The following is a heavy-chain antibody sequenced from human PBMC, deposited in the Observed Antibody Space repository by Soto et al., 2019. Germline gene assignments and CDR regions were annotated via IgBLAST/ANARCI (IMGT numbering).Heavy chain of an antibody. CDR3: ARPLYDYILTDALDI. D-gene: IGHD5-12*01. J-gene: IGHJ3*02. Sequence: SETLSLTCTVSGGSISSSSYYWGWIRQPPGKGLEWIGSIYYSGSTYYNPSLKSRVTISVDTSKNQFSLKLSSVTAADTAVYYCARPLYDYILTDALDIWGQGTMVTVSS. CDR2: IYYSGST. V-gene: IGHV4-39*01. CDR1: GGSISSSSYY.